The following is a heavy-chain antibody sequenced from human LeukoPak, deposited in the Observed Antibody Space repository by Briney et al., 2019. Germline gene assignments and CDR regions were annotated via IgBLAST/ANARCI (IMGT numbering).Heavy chain of an antibody. CDR3: ARDGGGDYYDSSGYRRYYYYGMDV. D-gene: IGHD3-22*01. CDR2: IYYSGST. Sequence: SETLSLTCTVSGDSISSYYWSWIRQPPGKGLEWIGYIYYSGSTSHNPSLKSRVTISVDTSKNQFSLKLSSVTAADTAVYYCARDGGGDYYDSSGYRRYYYYGMDVWGQGTTVTVYS. CDR1: GDSISSYY. V-gene: IGHV4-59*01. J-gene: IGHJ6*02.